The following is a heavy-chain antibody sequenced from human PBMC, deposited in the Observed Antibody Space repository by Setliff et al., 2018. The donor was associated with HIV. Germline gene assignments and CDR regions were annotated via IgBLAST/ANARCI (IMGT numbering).Heavy chain of an antibody. Sequence: SETLSLTCTVSAGSFSTYYWSWIRQPAGEGPEYIGRVHSTGTTIYNPSLKSRVTMSVDASKNQLSLKLRSVTAADTAVYYCARARITMIGGRLEPYAFDRWGQGTKVTVSS. D-gene: IGHD3-10*01. CDR3: ARARITMIGGRLEPYAFDR. CDR2: VHSTGTT. CDR1: AGSFSTYY. V-gene: IGHV4-4*07. J-gene: IGHJ3*01.